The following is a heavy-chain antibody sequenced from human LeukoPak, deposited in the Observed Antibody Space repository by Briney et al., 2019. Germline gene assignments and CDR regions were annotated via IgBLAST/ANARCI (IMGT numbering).Heavy chain of an antibody. CDR2: ISSGSSYI. J-gene: IGHJ4*02. V-gene: IGHV3-21*01. D-gene: IGHD4-17*01. CDR1: GFTFSSYS. CDR3: ARVGVDGDHRPDY. Sequence: GGSLRLSCAASGFTFSSYSTNCVRQAPGKGLEWVSLISSGSSYIYYADSVKGRFTISRDNAKNSLYLQMNSLRAEDTAVYYCARVGVDGDHRPDYWGQGTLVIVSS.